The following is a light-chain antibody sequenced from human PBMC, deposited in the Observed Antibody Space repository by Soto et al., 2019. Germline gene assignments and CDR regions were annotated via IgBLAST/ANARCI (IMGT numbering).Light chain of an antibody. V-gene: IGKV1-33*01. Sequence: DIQMTQSPSSLSASVRDRVTITCQASQDTNNNLNWYQQKSGRAPKLLIYDASYLETGVPSRFSGSGSGTHFTFTISSLQPEDIATYYCQQYDDFPYTFGQGTKLEIK. J-gene: IGKJ2*01. CDR2: DAS. CDR3: QQYDDFPYT. CDR1: QDTNNN.